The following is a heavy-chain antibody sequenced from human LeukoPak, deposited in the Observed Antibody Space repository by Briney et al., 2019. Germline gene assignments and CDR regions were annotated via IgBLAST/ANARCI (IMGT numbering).Heavy chain of an antibody. CDR3: ARGIESYGDYGY. Sequence: SETLSLTCTVSGGSISGSYWSWIRQPPGKGLEWIAYMYNSGSTNYNPSLKSRVTISIDTSKNQFSLKLSSLTAADTAIYYCARGIESYGDYGYWGQGSLVTVSS. CDR1: GGSISGSY. J-gene: IGHJ4*02. CDR2: MYNSGST. D-gene: IGHD4-17*01. V-gene: IGHV4-59*01.